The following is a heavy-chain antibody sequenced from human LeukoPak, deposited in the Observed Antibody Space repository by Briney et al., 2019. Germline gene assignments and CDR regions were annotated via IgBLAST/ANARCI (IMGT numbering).Heavy chain of an antibody. CDR1: GYTFTGYY. CDR3: ATLKEFHCSGGSCYARNWFDP. CDR2: INPNSGGT. V-gene: IGHV1-2*06. J-gene: IGHJ5*02. Sequence: ASVTVSCTASGYTFTGYYMHWVRQAPGQGLEWMGRINPNSGGTNYAQKFQGRVTMTRDTSISTAYMELSSLRSEDTAVYYCATLKEFHCSGGSCYARNWFDPWGQGTLVTVSS. D-gene: IGHD2-15*01.